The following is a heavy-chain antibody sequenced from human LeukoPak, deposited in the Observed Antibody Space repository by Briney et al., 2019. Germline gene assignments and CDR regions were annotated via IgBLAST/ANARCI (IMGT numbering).Heavy chain of an antibody. CDR2: INGSSGTT. J-gene: IGHJ4*02. CDR1: GFTLSSHT. D-gene: IGHD3-10*01. Sequence: GSLRLSCAASGFTLSSHTVNRVRQAPGKGLGWVSGINGSSGTTYYADSVKGRFTISRDNSKNTLNLQMNSLRAADTAVYYCAKSGYGSGSYYNVYYFDYWGQGIPVTVSS. V-gene: IGHV3-23*01. CDR3: AKSGYGSGSYYNVYYFDY.